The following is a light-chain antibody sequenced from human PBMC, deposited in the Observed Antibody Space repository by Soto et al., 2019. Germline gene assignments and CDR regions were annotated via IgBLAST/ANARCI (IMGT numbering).Light chain of an antibody. CDR1: QDITTY. V-gene: IGKV3-11*01. CDR3: QQLNNWPSYT. Sequence: IVLTQSPASLSLSPGERATLSCTASQDITTYLAWYQQRPGQAPRLFIYDTFNRASGAPDRFSGSGSGTVFTLTITDVAPEDTAVYYCQQLNNWPSYTFGQGTKVDIK. CDR2: DTF. J-gene: IGKJ2*01.